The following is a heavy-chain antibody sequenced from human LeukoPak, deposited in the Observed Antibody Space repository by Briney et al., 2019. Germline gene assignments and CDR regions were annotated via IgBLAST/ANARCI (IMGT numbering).Heavy chain of an antibody. CDR3: ARAAVDSSGYNAIDY. Sequence: PSETLSLTCTVSGGSISSCYWSWIRQPPGKGLEWIGYIYYSGSTNYNPSLKSRGTISVDTSKNQFSLKLSSVTAADTALYYCARAAVDSSGYNAIDYWGQGTLVTVSS. CDR2: IYYSGST. V-gene: IGHV4-59*12. D-gene: IGHD3-22*01. J-gene: IGHJ4*02. CDR1: GGSISSCY.